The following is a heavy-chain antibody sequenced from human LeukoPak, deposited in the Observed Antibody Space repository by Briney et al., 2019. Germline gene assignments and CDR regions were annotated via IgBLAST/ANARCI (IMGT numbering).Heavy chain of an antibody. V-gene: IGHV3-23*01. J-gene: IGHJ5*02. D-gene: IGHD2/OR15-2a*01. CDR1: GSTFSSYV. Sequence: GGSLRLSCAASGSTFSSYVMSWVRQAPGKGLEWVSAISGSGGSTYYADSVKGRFTISRDNSKNTLYLQMNSLRAEDTAVYYCAKDRRAALFYLDPWGQGTLVTVSS. CDR3: AKDRRAALFYLDP. CDR2: ISGSGGST.